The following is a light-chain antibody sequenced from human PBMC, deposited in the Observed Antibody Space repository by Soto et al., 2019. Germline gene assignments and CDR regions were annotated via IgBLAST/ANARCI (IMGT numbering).Light chain of an antibody. V-gene: IGKV3-15*01. CDR1: QSVSGN. Sequence: EIVMTQSPATLSVSPGERATLSCRASQSVSGNLAWYQQKPGQAPRLLIYGASTRTTGIPARFSGSDSGSEFTPTNQSLQSEDFAVYYCQQYKKWPLTFGQGTKVEIK. CDR3: QQYKKWPLT. J-gene: IGKJ1*01. CDR2: GAS.